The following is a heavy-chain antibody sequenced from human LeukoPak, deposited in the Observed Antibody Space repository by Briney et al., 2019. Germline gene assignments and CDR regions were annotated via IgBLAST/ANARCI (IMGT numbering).Heavy chain of an antibody. CDR2: IIPIFGTA. V-gene: IGHV1-69*06. CDR1: GGTFSSYA. D-gene: IGHD5-24*01. CDR3: ARGTRGRDGYNRFDY. Sequence: ASVKVSCKASGGTFSSYAISWVRQAPGQGLEWMGGIIPIFGTANYAQKFQGRVTITADKSTSTAYMELSSLRSEDTAVYYCARGTRGRDGYNRFDYWGQGTLVTVSS. J-gene: IGHJ4*02.